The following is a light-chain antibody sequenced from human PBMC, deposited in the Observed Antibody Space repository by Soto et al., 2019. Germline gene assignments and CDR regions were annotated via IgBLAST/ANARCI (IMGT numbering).Light chain of an antibody. V-gene: IGKV3-15*01. J-gene: IGKJ2*01. Sequence: EIVLTQSPAILSASPGERATLSCRASQTVSDNLAWYQQKPGQSPRLLIYGASTRATVIPVRFSGSGSGTHFTLTISSLQSEDFAVYYRQQYNIWPPPYTSGQGTML. CDR3: QQYNIWPPPYT. CDR1: QTVSDN. CDR2: GAS.